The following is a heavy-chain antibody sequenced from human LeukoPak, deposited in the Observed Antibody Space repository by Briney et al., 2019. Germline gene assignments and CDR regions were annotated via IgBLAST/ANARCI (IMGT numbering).Heavy chain of an antibody. CDR2: IIPIFGTA. CDR3: ARLSGVGYCSGGSCSNNWFDP. CDR1: GGTFNSYA. D-gene: IGHD2-15*01. J-gene: IGHJ5*02. Sequence: ASVKVSCKASGGTFNSYAISWVRQAPGQGLEWMGGIIPIFGTANYAQKFQGRVTITADKSTSTAYMELSSLRSEDTAVYYCARLSGVGYCSGGSCSNNWFDPWGQGTLVTVSS. V-gene: IGHV1-69*06.